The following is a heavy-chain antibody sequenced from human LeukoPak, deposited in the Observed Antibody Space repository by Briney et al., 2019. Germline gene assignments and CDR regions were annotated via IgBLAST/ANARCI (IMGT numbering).Heavy chain of an antibody. CDR1: GFTFSSYA. V-gene: IGHV3-23*01. CDR3: AKDITSSSWYEGVGAFDI. Sequence: GGSLRLSCAASGFTFSSYAMNWVRQAPGKGLQWVSAISGSGVNTFYADSVKGRFTISRDNAKNSLYLQMNSLRAEDTALYYCAKDITSSSWYEGVGAFDIWGQGTMVTVSS. D-gene: IGHD6-13*01. CDR2: ISGSGVNT. J-gene: IGHJ3*02.